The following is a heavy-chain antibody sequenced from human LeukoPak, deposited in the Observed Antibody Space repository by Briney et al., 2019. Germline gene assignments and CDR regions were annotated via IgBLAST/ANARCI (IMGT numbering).Heavy chain of an antibody. V-gene: IGHV4-59*01. J-gene: IGHJ3*02. CDR3: ARGPDNGYNYVAFDI. CDR1: GVSIRSDC. CDR2: MYYSGST. Sequence: PSETLSLTCSVSGVSIRSDCWNWIRQSPGKGLEWIGYMYYSGSTNYNPSLKSRVTIPVDTSKNQSSLKLSSVTAADTAVYYCARGPDNGYNYVAFDIWGQGTMVAAS. D-gene: IGHD5-24*01.